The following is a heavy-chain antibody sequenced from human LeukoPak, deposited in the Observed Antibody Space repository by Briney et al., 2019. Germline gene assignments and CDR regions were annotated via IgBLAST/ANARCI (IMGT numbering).Heavy chain of an antibody. CDR3: AITYYYGSGLDY. D-gene: IGHD3-10*01. CDR1: GFTFSSNG. J-gene: IGHJ4*02. Sequence: PGGSLRLSCAASGFTFSSNGMHWVRQAPGKGLEWVAVIWYDGSNKYYADSVKGRFTISRDNSKNTLYLQMNSLRAEDTAVYYCAITYYYGSGLDYWGQGTLVTVSS. CDR2: IWYDGSNK. V-gene: IGHV3-33*01.